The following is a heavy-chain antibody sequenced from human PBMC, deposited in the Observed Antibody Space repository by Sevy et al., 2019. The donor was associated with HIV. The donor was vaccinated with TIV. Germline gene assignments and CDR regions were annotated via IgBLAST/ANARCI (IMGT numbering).Heavy chain of an antibody. CDR2: ISYDGCNK. CDR3: ARAGDSSSWYSAGPMDV. J-gene: IGHJ6*03. D-gene: IGHD6-13*01. V-gene: IGHV3-30-3*01. CDR1: GFTFSSYA. Sequence: GGSLRLSCAASGFTFSSYAMHWVRQAPGKGLEWVAVISYDGCNKYYADSVKGRFTISRDNSKNTLYLQMNSLRAEDTAVYYCARAGDSSSWYSAGPMDVWGKGTTVTVSS.